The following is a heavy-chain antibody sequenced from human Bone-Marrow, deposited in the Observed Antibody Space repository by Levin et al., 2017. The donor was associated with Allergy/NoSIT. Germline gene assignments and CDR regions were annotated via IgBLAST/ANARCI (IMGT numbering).Heavy chain of an antibody. V-gene: IGHV5-51*01. CDR2: IYGGDSDT. Sequence: GGSLRLSCKASGYNFDTFWIAWVRQMPGKGLEWMGIIYGGDSDTRYSPSFQGQVTISVDKSMATSYLQWTTLKPSDTAIYFCARHLPISFGGNSDFDFWGLGTQVTVSS. D-gene: IGHD4-23*01. J-gene: IGHJ4*02. CDR1: GYNFDTFW. CDR3: ARHLPISFGGNSDFDF.